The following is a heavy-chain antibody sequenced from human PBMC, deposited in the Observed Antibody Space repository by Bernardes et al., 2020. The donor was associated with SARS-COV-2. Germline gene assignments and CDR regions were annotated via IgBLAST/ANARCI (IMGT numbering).Heavy chain of an antibody. Sequence: TLSLTCTVSGGSVSSGSHYWSWVRQPPGKGLEWIGYIHFGGSVNYKPSLNSRVALSVDTSKNQFSLRLSSVTAADTAVYYCARVDFSNLYYFDYWGQGTPVTVSS. V-gene: IGHV4-61*01. CDR1: GGSVSSGSHY. CDR3: ARVDFSNLYYFDY. CDR2: IHFGGSV. J-gene: IGHJ4*02. D-gene: IGHD4-4*01.